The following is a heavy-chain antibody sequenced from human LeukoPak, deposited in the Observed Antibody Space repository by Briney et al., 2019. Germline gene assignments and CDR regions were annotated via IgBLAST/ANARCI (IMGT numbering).Heavy chain of an antibody. D-gene: IGHD2-8*01. V-gene: IGHV3-21*01. CDR2: ISSSSSYI. CDR3: ASTVNGGTYYYGMDV. Sequence: KSGGSLRLSCAASGFTFSSYSMNWVRQAPGKGLEWVSPISSSSSYIYYADSVKGRFTISRDNAKNSLYLQMNSLRAEDTAVYYCASTVNGGTYYYGMDVWGQGTTVTVSS. CDR1: GFTFSSYS. J-gene: IGHJ6*02.